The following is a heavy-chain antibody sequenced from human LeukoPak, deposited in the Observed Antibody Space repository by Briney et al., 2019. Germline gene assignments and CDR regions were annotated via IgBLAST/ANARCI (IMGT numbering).Heavy chain of an antibody. J-gene: IGHJ2*01. CDR1: GGSISSGGYY. D-gene: IGHD5-12*01. V-gene: IGHV4-31*01. CDR3: ARGGGGYSWYFDL. CDR2: IYYSGST. Sequence: PSQTLSLTCTVSGGSISSGGYYWSWIRQHPGKGLEWIWYIYYSGSTYYTPSLKNLVTISVATSKNQFSLMLSSVTAVDTAVYYCARGGGGYSWYFDLWGRGTLVTVSS.